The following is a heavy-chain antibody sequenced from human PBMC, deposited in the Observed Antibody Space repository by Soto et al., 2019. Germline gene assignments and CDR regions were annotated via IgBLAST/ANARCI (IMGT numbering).Heavy chain of an antibody. V-gene: IGHV4-31*03. J-gene: IGHJ4*02. CDR1: GGSISSGGYH. D-gene: IGHD5-18*01. Sequence: SETLSLTCTVSGGSISSGGYHWSWIRQHPGKGLEWIGYIYYSGSTYYNPSLKSRVTISVDTSKNQFSLKLSSVTAADTAVYYCARGHSYGHFDYWGQGTLVTVSS. CDR2: IYYSGST. CDR3: ARGHSYGHFDY.